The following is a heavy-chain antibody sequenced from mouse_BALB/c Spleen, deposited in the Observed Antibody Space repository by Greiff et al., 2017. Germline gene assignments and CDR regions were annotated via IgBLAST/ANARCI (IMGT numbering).Heavy chain of an antibody. V-gene: IGHV1-82*01. J-gene: IGHJ4*01. D-gene: IGHD1-1*02. CDR3: ARGGFY. CDR1: GYAFSSSW. Sequence: VQLKQSGPELVKPGASVKISCKASGYAFSSSWMNWVKQRPGQGLEWIGRIYPGDGDTNYNGKFKGKATLTADKSSSTAYMQLSSLTSVDSAVYFCARGGFYWGQGTSVTVSS. CDR2: IYPGDGDT.